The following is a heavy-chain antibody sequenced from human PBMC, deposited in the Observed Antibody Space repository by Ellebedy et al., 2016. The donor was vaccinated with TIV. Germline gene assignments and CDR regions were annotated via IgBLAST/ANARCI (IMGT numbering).Heavy chain of an antibody. CDR2: ISHDGSSQ. Sequence: PGGSLRLSCVASGFTFDSYAMHWVRQAPGKGLEWVAVISHDGSSQYYADSVKGRFTVSRDNSMTTVYLALNSLGADDTAIYYCARAPLGYDWWPASPDFWGQGTLVTVSS. J-gene: IGHJ4*02. D-gene: IGHD3-3*01. V-gene: IGHV3-30-3*01. CDR1: GFTFDSYA. CDR3: ARAPLGYDWWPASPDF.